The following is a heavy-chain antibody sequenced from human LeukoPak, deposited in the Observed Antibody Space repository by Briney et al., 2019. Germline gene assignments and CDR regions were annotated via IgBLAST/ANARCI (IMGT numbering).Heavy chain of an antibody. Sequence: GGSLILSCTASEFTFSRFNMNWVRQAPGKGLEWVSYISSSSSSIYYADSVKGRFTVSRDNANTSLYLQMNSLRDEDTAVYYCASSPGLDVWGQGTTVTVSS. V-gene: IGHV3-48*02. CDR3: ASSPGLDV. CDR2: ISSSSSSI. J-gene: IGHJ6*02. CDR1: EFTFSRFN.